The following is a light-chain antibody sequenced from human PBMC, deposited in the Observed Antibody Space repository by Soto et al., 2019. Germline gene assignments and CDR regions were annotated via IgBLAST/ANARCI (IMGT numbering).Light chain of an antibody. CDR3: QQYDNSPELT. CDR1: QSFSSNY. J-gene: IGKJ4*01. Sequence: EIVLTQSPGTLSLSPGERATLSCRASQSFSSNYLAWYQQKPGQAPRLLIYAASSRATGIPDRFSGSGSGTDFTLTISRLEPEDFAMYYCQQYDNSPELTFGEGTMVEVK. V-gene: IGKV3-20*01. CDR2: AAS.